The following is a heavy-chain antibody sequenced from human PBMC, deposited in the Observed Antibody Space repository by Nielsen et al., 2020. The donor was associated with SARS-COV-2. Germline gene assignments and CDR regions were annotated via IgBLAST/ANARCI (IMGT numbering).Heavy chain of an antibody. V-gene: IGHV1-2*06. CDR2: INPNSGGT. J-gene: IGHJ4*02. D-gene: IGHD6-13*01. CDR1: GYTFTGYY. CDR3: ASLSAGYSSSWPQPNPRDY. Sequence: ASVKVSCKASGYTFTGYYMHWVRQAPGQGLEWMGRINPNSGGTNYAQKFQGRVTMTRDTSISTAYMELSRPRSDDTAVYYCASLSAGYSSSWPQPNPRDYWGQGTLVTVSS.